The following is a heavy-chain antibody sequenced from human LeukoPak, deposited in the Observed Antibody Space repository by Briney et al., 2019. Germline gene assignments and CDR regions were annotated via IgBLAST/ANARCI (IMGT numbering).Heavy chain of an antibody. D-gene: IGHD6-13*01. CDR3: ARAEDSSPYYYYMDV. J-gene: IGHJ6*03. CDR1: GYTFTSYD. V-gene: IGHV1-8*01. CDR2: MNPNSGNT. Sequence: GASVKVSCKASGYTFTSYDINWVQQATGQGLEWMGWMNPNSGNTGYAQKFQGRVTMTRNTSISTAYMELSSLRSEDTAVYYCARAEDSSPYYYYMDVWGKGTTVTVAS.